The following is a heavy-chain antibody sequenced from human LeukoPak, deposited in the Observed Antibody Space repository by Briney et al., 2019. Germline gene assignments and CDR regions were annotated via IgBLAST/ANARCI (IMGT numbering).Heavy chain of an antibody. V-gene: IGHV3-48*04. D-gene: IGHD2-2*01. Sequence: PGGSLRLSCAASGFTFSSHSMNWVRQAPGKGLEWVSYISSSSTIYYADSVKGRFTISRDNAKNSLYLQMNSLRAEDTAVYYCARDGRYCSSTSCYPDYWGQGTLVTVSS. J-gene: IGHJ4*02. CDR1: GFTFSSHS. CDR3: ARDGRYCSSTSCYPDY. CDR2: ISSSSTI.